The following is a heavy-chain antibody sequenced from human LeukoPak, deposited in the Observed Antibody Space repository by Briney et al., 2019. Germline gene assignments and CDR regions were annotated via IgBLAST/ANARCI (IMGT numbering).Heavy chain of an antibody. CDR2: IYYSGGNT. D-gene: IGHD2-15*01. Sequence: GGSLRLSCAASGFTFSTYAMSWVRQAPRKGMEWVSTIYYSGGNTYSANSVKGRFTISRDNAKNTLYLQMNSLRAEDAAVYYCAKDQGQAVVPRRFDYWGQGTLVTVSS. V-gene: IGHV3-23*01. CDR1: GFTFSTYA. J-gene: IGHJ4*02. CDR3: AKDQGQAVVPRRFDY.